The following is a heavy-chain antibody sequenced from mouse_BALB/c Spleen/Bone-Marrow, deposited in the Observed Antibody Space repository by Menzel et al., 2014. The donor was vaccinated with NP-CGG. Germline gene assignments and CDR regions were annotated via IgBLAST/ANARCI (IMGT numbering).Heavy chain of an antibody. J-gene: IGHJ2*01. V-gene: IGHV1-7*01. D-gene: IGHD4-1*01. CDR1: GYTFXSYW. CDR3: ARSRTGTYFDY. CDR2: INPSTGYT. Sequence: VKLMESGAELAKPGASVKMSCKASGYTFXSYWMHWVKQRPGQGLEWTGYINPSTGYTEYNQKFKDKATLTADKSSSTAYMQLSSLTSEDSAVYYCARSRTGTYFDYWGQGTTLTVSS.